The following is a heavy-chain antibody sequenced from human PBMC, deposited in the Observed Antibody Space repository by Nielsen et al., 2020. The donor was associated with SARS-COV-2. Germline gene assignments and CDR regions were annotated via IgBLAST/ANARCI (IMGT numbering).Heavy chain of an antibody. J-gene: IGHJ4*02. CDR2: IYYSGST. V-gene: IGHV4-30-4*07. CDR1: GGSISSGGYS. D-gene: IGHD3-10*01. CDR3: ARAYYYGSGTPALLDY. Sequence: SETLSLTCAVSGGSISSGGYSWSWIRQPPGKGLEWIGYIYYSGSTYYNPSLKSRVTISVDTSKNQFSLKLSSVTAADTAVYYCARAYYYGSGTPALLDYWGQGTLVTVSS.